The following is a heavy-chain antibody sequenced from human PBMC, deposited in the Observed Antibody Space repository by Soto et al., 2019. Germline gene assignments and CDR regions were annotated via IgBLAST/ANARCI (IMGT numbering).Heavy chain of an antibody. Sequence: QVQLQESGPGLVNPSETLSLTCTVPGGSISSYYWTWIRQPPGKGLEWIGYIYYSGSTNYNPSLKRRVTISVDTSKNQFSLKLRSVTAADTAVYYCARRYCASFDYWGQGTLVTVSS. D-gene: IGHD2-8*02. CDR1: GGSISSYY. J-gene: IGHJ4*02. V-gene: IGHV4-59*01. CDR3: ARRYCASFDY. CDR2: IYYSGST.